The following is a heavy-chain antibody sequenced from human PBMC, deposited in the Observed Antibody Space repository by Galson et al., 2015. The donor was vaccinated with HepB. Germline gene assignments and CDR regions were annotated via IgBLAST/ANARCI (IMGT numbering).Heavy chain of an antibody. CDR1: GFTFSSYA. J-gene: IGHJ6*03. Sequence: SLRLSCAASGFTFSSYAMHWVRQAPGKGLEWVAVISYDGSNKYYADSVKGRFTISRDNSKNTLYLQMNSLRTEDTAVYYCAKDKGPVAGTPYFYYYYMDVWGKGTTVTVSS. CDR3: AKDKGPVAGTPYFYYYYMDV. D-gene: IGHD6-19*01. V-gene: IGHV3-30-3*01. CDR2: ISYDGSNK.